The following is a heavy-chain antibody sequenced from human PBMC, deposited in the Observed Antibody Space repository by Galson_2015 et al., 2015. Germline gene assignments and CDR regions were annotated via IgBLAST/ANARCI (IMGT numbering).Heavy chain of an antibody. CDR1: GDSVSSNSAA. Sequence: CAISGDSVSSNSAAWNWIRQSPSRGLEWLGRTYYRSKWYNEYTVSVKSRITTNPDTSKNQFSLQLNSVTPEDTAVYYCASSSKIGADAFDIWGQGTMVTVSS. CDR2: TYYRSKWYN. D-gene: IGHD2-2*01. J-gene: IGHJ3*02. CDR3: ASSSKIGADAFDI. V-gene: IGHV6-1*01.